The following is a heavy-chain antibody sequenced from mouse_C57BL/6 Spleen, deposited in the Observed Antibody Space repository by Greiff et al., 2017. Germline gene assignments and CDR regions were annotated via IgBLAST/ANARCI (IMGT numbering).Heavy chain of an antibody. CDR3: ARGAYSNRGYYAMDY. V-gene: IGHV5-17*01. Sequence: DVKLVESGGGLVKPGGSLKLSCAASGFTFSDYGMHWVRQAPEKGLEWVAYISSGSSTIYYADTVKGRFTISRDNAKNTLFLQMTSLRSEDTAMYDCARGAYSNRGYYAMDYWGQGTSVTVSS. D-gene: IGHD2-5*01. CDR1: GFTFSDYG. CDR2: ISSGSSTI. J-gene: IGHJ4*01.